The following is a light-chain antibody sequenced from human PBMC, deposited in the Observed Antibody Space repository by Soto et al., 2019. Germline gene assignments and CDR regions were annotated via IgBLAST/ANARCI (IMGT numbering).Light chain of an antibody. J-gene: IGLJ3*02. CDR2: LEGSGSY. CDR1: SGHTSYI. V-gene: IGLV4-60*02. Sequence: QLVLTQSSSASASLGSSVKLTCTLSSGHTSYIIAWHQQQPGKAPRYLMKLEGSGSYNKGSGVPDRFSGSSSGADRYLTISNLQFEDEADYYCETWDSNSWVVGGGTQLTVL. CDR3: ETWDSNSWV.